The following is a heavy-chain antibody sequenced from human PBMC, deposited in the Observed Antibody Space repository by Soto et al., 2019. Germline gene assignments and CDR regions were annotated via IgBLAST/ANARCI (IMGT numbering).Heavy chain of an antibody. D-gene: IGHD3-3*01. J-gene: IGHJ4*02. Sequence: EVQLLESGGGLVQPGGSLRLSCAASGFTFSNYAMSWVRQAQGKGLEWGSGISGSGGSTDYADSVKGRFTISRDNSKNTLYLQMNSLRAEDTAVYYCAKEAPSCGVFIIGSPTWDYWGQGTLVTVSS. CDR1: GFTFSNYA. V-gene: IGHV3-23*01. CDR3: AKEAPSCGVFIIGSPTWDY. CDR2: ISGSGGST.